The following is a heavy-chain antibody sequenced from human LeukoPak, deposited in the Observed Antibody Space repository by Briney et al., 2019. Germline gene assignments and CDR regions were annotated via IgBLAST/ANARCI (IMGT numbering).Heavy chain of an antibody. J-gene: IGHJ4*02. CDR1: GFTFSSYS. V-gene: IGHV3-73*01. CDR3: TRPRSGWERDY. CDR2: IRSKANSYAT. D-gene: IGHD6-19*01. Sequence: GGSLRLSCAASGFTFSSYSMNWVRQASGKGLEWVGRIRSKANSYATAYAASVKGRFTISRDDSKNTAYLQMNSLKTEDTAVYYCTRPRSGWERDYWGQGTLVTVSS.